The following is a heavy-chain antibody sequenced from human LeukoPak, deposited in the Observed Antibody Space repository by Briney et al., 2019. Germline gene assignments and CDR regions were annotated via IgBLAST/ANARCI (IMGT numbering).Heavy chain of an antibody. CDR3: ARGYCSGSSCYLRGHYYYYYGMDV. CDR1: GFTFSSYA. D-gene: IGHD2-15*01. CDR2: ISYDGSNK. Sequence: AGGSLRLSCAASGFTFSSYAMHWVRQAPGKGLEWVAVISYDGSNKYYADSVKGRFTISRDNSKNTLYLQMNSLRAEDTAVYYCARGYCSGSSCYLRGHYYYYYGMDVWGQGTTVTVSS. J-gene: IGHJ6*02. V-gene: IGHV3-30-3*01.